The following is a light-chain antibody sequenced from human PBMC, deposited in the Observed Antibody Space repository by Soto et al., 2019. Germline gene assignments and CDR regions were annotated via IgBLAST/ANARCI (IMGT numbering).Light chain of an antibody. J-gene: IGKJ2*01. V-gene: IGKV3-15*01. CDR2: GSS. CDR1: QSVSSN. CDR3: QQYNDWPYT. Sequence: EIVMTQSPATLSVSPGERATLSCRASQSVSSNLAWYQQNPGQAPTLLIYGSSTSATGIPARFSGSGPGTEFTLTISSLQSEDFAVYYCQQYNDWPYTVGQGTKVDSK.